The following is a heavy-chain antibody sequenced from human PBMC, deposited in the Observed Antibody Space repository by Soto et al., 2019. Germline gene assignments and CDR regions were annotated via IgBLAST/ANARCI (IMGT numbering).Heavy chain of an antibody. D-gene: IGHD3-16*01. CDR1: GGSISSNSYY. Sequence: QLQLQESGPGLVKPSETLSLACTVSGGSISSNSYYWDWIRQPPGKGLEWIGSMYYSGATYHNPSLLSRVTISVDTSKNQFSLHLSSVTAADTAVYYCVRHAAYDSVWGRSDGSDYWGQGTLVTVSS. CDR3: VRHAAYDSVWGRSDGSDY. V-gene: IGHV4-39*01. J-gene: IGHJ4*02. CDR2: MYYSGAT.